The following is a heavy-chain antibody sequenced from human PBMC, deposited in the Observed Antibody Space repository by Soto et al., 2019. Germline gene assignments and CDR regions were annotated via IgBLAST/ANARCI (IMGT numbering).Heavy chain of an antibody. D-gene: IGHD6-6*01. CDR3: AKAIAARPRGVHRFDP. V-gene: IGHV3-23*01. Sequence: PGGSLRLSCAASVFTFSSYGMSWVRQAPRKGLEWVASITGSGGVTWYADSVRGRFTISRDNSKILLHLQMNSLRAEDTAVYYCAKAIAARPRGVHRFDPWGQGTLVTVSS. J-gene: IGHJ5*02. CDR2: ITGSGGVT. CDR1: VFTFSSYG.